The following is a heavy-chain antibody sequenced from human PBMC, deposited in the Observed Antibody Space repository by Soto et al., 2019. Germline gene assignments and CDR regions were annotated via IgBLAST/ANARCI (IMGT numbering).Heavy chain of an antibody. J-gene: IGHJ4*02. CDR3: AGRGSGDLGN. Sequence: EVQLVESGGGLVQPGGSLRLSCAASGFTFSDSWMHWVRQAPGKGLVWVSRIKSDGTYTTYADSVKGRFTISRDNAKNTLYLQRNSLSAEVTAMYFSAGRGSGDLGNWGQGTLVTVSS. CDR2: IKSDGTYT. D-gene: IGHD3-16*01. V-gene: IGHV3-74*01. CDR1: GFTFSDSW.